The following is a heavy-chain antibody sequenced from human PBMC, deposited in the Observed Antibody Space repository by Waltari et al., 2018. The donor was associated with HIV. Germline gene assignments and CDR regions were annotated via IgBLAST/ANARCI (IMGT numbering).Heavy chain of an antibody. Sequence: QVQLQESGPGLVKPSQTLSLTCTVSGGSISSGGYYWSWIRQHPGKGLEWIGYIYYSGSTYYNPSLKSLVTISVDTSKNQFSLKLSSVTAADTAVYYCARCSSQPYSSSWLHEIWFDPWGQGTLVTVSS. CDR3: ARCSSQPYSSSWLHEIWFDP. CDR2: IYYSGST. V-gene: IGHV4-31*01. J-gene: IGHJ5*02. D-gene: IGHD6-13*01. CDR1: GGSISSGGYY.